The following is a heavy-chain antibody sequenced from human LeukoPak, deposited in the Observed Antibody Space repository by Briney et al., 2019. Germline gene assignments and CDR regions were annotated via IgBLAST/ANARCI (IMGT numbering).Heavy chain of an antibody. CDR1: GFTFSSYW. D-gene: IGHD4-11*01. V-gene: IGHV3-7*01. J-gene: IGHJ6*03. Sequence: AGSLRLSCAASGFTFSSYWMSWVRQAPGKGLEWVANIKQDGSEKYYVDSVKGRFTISRDNAKNSMYLQMNSLRAEDTAVYYCARGVPKTSYYYYYMDVWGKGTTVTVSS. CDR3: ARGVPKTSYYYYYMDV. CDR2: IKQDGSEK.